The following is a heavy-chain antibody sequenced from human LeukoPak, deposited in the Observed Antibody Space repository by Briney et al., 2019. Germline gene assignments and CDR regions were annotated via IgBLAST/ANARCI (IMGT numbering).Heavy chain of an antibody. V-gene: IGHV3-23*01. CDR2: ISGSGVST. CDR3: AKLGSSGWYSHFDY. CDR1: GFTFSSYA. J-gene: IGHJ4*02. D-gene: IGHD6-19*01. Sequence: PGGSLRLSCAASGFTFSSYAMGWVRQAPGKGLEWVSAISGSGVSTYYADSVKGRFTISRVNSKNTLFLQMNSLRAEDTAVYYCAKLGSSGWYSHFDYWGQGSLVTVSS.